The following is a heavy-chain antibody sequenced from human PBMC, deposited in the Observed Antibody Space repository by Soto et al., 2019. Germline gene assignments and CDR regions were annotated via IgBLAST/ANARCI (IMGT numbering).Heavy chain of an antibody. V-gene: IGHV3-23*01. CDR1: GFTFSSYA. CDR2: ISGSGGST. Sequence: AGSLRLSCAASGFTFSSYAMSWVREAPGKGLEWVSAISGSGGSTYYADSVKGRFTISRDNSKNTLYLQMNSLRAEDTAVYYCAKDPLAAGYYYYGMDVWGQGTTVTVSS. CDR3: AKDPLAAGYYYYGMDV. D-gene: IGHD6-13*01. J-gene: IGHJ6*02.